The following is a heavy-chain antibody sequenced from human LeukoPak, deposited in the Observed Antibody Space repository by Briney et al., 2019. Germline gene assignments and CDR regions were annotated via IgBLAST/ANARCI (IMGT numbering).Heavy chain of an antibody. CDR2: IYSGGST. J-gene: IGHJ4*02. D-gene: IGHD6-13*01. V-gene: IGHV3-66*01. Sequence: GGSLRLSCAASGFTVSSNYMSWVRQAPGKGLEWVSVIYSGGSTYYADSVKGRFTISRDNSKNTLYLQMNSLRAEDTAVYYCANSGTPSSCDYWGQGTLVTVSS. CDR3: ANSGTPSSCDY. CDR1: GFTVSSNY.